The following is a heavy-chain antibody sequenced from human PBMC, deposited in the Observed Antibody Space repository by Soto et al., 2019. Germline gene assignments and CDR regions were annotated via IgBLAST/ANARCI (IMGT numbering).Heavy chain of an antibody. J-gene: IGHJ6*03. V-gene: IGHV1-8*01. CDR2: MNPNSGNT. CDR1: GYTFTSYD. D-gene: IGHD3-10*01. CDR3: ARGVVWGVKYWNYYYYMDV. Sequence: QVQLVQSGAEVKKPGASVKVSCKASGYTFTSYDINWVRQATGQGLEWMGWMNPNSGNTGYAQKFQGRVTMTRNTSISTAYMELSSLRSEDTAVYYCARGVVWGVKYWNYYYYMDVWGKGTTVTVSS.